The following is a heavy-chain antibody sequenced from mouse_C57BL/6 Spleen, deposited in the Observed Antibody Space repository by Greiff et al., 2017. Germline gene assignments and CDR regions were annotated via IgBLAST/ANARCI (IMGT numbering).Heavy chain of an antibody. CDR2: INPSSGYT. D-gene: IGHD3-2*02. CDR3: ARGEGQLRLRFAY. Sequence: VQLQQSGAELAKPGASVKLSCKASGYTFTSYWMHWVKQGPGQGLEWIGYINPSSGYTKYNQKFKDKATLTADKSSSTAYMQLSSLTYEDSAVYYCARGEGQLRLRFAYWGQGTLVTVSA. J-gene: IGHJ3*01. CDR1: GYTFTSYW. V-gene: IGHV1-7*01.